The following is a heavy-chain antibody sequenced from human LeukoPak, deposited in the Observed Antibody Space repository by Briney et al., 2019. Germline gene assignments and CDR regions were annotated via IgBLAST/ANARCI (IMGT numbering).Heavy chain of an antibody. CDR1: GYTFTSYG. CDR2: ISAYNGNT. CDR3: ARDGASWVTSDAFDI. J-gene: IGHJ3*02. V-gene: IGHV1-18*01. D-gene: IGHD2-21*01. Sequence: ASVKVSCKASGYTFTSYGISWVRQAPGQGLEWRGWISAYNGNTNYAQKLQGRVTMTTDTSTSTAYMELRSLRSDDTAVYYCARDGASWVTSDAFDIWGQGTMVTVSS.